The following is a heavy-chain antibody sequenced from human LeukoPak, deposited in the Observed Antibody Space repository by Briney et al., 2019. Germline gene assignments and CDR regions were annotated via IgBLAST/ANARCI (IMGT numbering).Heavy chain of an antibody. V-gene: IGHV3-74*03. D-gene: IGHD3-22*01. CDR3: VKGSYYESSGHYYFDY. CDR1: GFTFSNYW. CDR2: INRDGSTT. J-gene: IGHJ4*02. Sequence: GGSLRLSCAASGFTFSNYWVHWFRQAPGKGLVWVSRINRDGSTTKYADSVKGRFTISRDNSKNTLYLQMDSLRAEDTAVNYCVKGSYYESSGHYYFDYWGQGTLVTVSS.